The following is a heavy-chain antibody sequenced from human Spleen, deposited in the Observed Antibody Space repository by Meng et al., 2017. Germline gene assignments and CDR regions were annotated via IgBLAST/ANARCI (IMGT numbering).Heavy chain of an antibody. CDR3: ARDGRDSSGYYLSDY. CDR2: ISYDGSNK. CDR1: GFTFSSYA. D-gene: IGHD3-22*01. V-gene: IGHV3-30*01. Sequence: GGSLRLSCAASGFTFSSYAMHWVRQAPGKGLEWVAVISYDGSNKYYADSVKGRFTISRDNSKNTLYLQMNSLRAEDTAVYYCARDGRDSSGYYLSDYWGQGTLVTVSS. J-gene: IGHJ4*02.